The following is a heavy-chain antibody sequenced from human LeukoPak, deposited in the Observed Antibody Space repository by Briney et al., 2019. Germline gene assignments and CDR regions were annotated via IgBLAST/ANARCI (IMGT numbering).Heavy chain of an antibody. D-gene: IGHD2-2*01. V-gene: IGHV4-34*01. CDR3: ARVGGYYANDP. J-gene: IGHJ5*02. CDR1: GGSFSGYY. CDR2: INHSGST. Sequence: SETLSLTCAVYGGSFSGYYWSWNRQPPGKGLEWIGEINHSGSTNYNPSLKSRVTISVDTSKNQFSLKLSSVTAADTAVYYCARVGGYYANDPWGQGTLVTVSS.